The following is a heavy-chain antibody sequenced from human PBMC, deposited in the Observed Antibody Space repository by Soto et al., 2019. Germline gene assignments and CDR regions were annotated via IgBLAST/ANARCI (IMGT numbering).Heavy chain of an antibody. D-gene: IGHD5-12*01. CDR2: ISSSSSYI. J-gene: IGHJ4*02. Sequence: GGSLRLSCAASGFTFSSYSMNWVRQAPGKGLEWVSSISSSSSYIYYADSVKGRFTISRDNAKNSLYLQMNSLRAEDTAVYYCASGEYSGYVGFAADYWGQGTLVTVSS. CDR3: ASGEYSGYVGFAADY. V-gene: IGHV3-21*01. CDR1: GFTFSSYS.